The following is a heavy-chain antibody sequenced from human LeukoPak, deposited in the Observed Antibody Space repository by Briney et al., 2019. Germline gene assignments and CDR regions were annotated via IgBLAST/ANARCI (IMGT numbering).Heavy chain of an antibody. CDR2: ISDYNGNT. V-gene: IGHV1-18*01. J-gene: IGHJ5*02. D-gene: IGHD3-10*01. CDR1: GYTFTSYG. CDR3: ARDAVTMVRGVYNWFDP. Sequence: ASVKVSCKASGYTFTSYGISWVRQAPGQGLEWMGWISDYNGNTNYAQKLQGRVTMTTDTSTSTAYMELRSLRSDDTAVYYCARDAVTMVRGVYNWFDPWGQGTLVTVSS.